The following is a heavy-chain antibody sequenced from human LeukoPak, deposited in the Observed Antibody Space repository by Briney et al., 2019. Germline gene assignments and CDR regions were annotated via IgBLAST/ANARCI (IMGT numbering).Heavy chain of an antibody. CDR1: GSTSGVYA. CDR3: TRGTIFGVVPEFDY. V-gene: IGHV3-49*04. Sequence: GGSLRLSCTASGSTSGVYAMSWVRQAPGKGLERVGFIRSKAYGGTTEYAASVKGRFTISRADSKSIAYLQMNSLKTEDTAVYYCTRGTIFGVVPEFDYWGQVTLVTVSS. CDR2: IRSKAYGGTT. J-gene: IGHJ4*02. D-gene: IGHD3-3*01.